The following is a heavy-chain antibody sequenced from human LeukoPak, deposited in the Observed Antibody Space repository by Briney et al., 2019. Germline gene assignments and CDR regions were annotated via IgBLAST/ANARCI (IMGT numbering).Heavy chain of an antibody. D-gene: IGHD5-12*01. Sequence: SETLSLTCTVSGGSISSSSYYWGWTRQPPGKGLEWIGSIYYSGSTYYNPSLRGRVTISVDTSKNQFFMKLSSVTAADTAVYYCARLSRYSGYEFDYWGQGTLVTVSS. CDR2: IYYSGST. CDR3: ARLSRYSGYEFDY. CDR1: GGSISSSSYY. J-gene: IGHJ4*02. V-gene: IGHV4-39*01.